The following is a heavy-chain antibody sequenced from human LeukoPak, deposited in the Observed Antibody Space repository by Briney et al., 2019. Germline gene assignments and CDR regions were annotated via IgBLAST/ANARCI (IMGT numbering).Heavy chain of an antibody. D-gene: IGHD6-25*01. Sequence: GGSLRLSCAASGFNVRSYYMSWVRPAPGKGLEWVSVIYTDGNTYYAVSVKGRFTISRDNSKNTLYLQMNSLRADDTAVYYCVRDGYRDWGQGTLVTVSS. CDR2: IYTDGNT. CDR1: GFNVRSYY. J-gene: IGHJ4*02. CDR3: VRDGYRD. V-gene: IGHV3-66*01.